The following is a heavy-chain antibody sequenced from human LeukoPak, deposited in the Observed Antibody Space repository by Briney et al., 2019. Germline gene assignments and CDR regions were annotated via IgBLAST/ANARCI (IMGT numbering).Heavy chain of an antibody. CDR2: INSKSGGT. V-gene: IGHV1-2*02. CDR1: GYTFIGYY. D-gene: IGHD3-16*01. J-gene: IGHJ4*02. CDR3: ARDLLGSASSYASGAWDY. Sequence: ASVKVSCKASGYTFIGYYVHWVRQAPGQGLEWMGWINSKSGGTNYEQKFQGRVTITAGESTSTAYMELSSLRLEDTAVYCCARDLLGSASSYASGAWDYWGQGTLVTVSS.